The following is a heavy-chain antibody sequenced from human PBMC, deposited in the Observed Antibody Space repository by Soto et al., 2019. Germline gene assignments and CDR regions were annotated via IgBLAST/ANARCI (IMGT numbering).Heavy chain of an antibody. CDR2: INSHATTK. D-gene: IGHD6-19*01. CDR3: ARGPTGWYGYDY. Sequence: EVQLVESGGGLVQPGGSLRLSCVASGFTFRSSWMPWFRQAPGKGLVWVSRINSHATTKNYAEYAKGRFTIARDNAENTLYLQMDSLTAEDTAVYYCARGPTGWYGYDYWGQGTLLTVSS. J-gene: IGHJ4*02. CDR1: GFTFRSSW. V-gene: IGHV3-74*01.